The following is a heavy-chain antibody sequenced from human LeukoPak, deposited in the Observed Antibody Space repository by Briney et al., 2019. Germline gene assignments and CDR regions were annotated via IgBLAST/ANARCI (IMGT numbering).Heavy chain of an antibody. D-gene: IGHD1-26*01. CDR3: AKGEVGATGPFDY. CDR2: ISGSGGST. J-gene: IGHJ4*02. V-gene: IGHV3-23*01. Sequence: GGSLRLSCAASGFTFSSYAMSWVRQAPGKGLEWVSAISGSGGSTYYADSVKGRFTISRDNSKNTLYLQMNSLRAEDAAVYYCAKGEVGATGPFDYWGQGTLVTVSS. CDR1: GFTFSSYA.